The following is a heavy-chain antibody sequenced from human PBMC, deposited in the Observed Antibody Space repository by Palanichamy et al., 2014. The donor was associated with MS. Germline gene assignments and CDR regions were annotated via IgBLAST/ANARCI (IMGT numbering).Heavy chain of an antibody. Sequence: EVQMLESGGGLVQPGGSLRLSCAASGFNFSNYAMTWVRQAPGKGLEWVSVISGSGDTTYYADSVKGRFTISRDNSKNTLYLQMNSLRAEDTAVYYCAKLIPTSTRWFDPWGQGTLVTVSS. J-gene: IGHJ5*02. CDR2: ISGSGDTT. V-gene: IGHV3-23*01. CDR3: AKLIPTSTRWFDP. D-gene: IGHD2-8*01. CDR1: GFNFSNYA.